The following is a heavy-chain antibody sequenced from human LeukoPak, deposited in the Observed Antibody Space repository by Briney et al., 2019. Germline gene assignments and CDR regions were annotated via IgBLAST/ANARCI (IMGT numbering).Heavy chain of an antibody. CDR3: TKEHDYSNIHPAAYFDV. CDR1: GFTFDDYA. V-gene: IGHV3-9*01. J-gene: IGHJ4*02. D-gene: IGHD4-11*01. Sequence: PGGSLRLSCAASGFTFDDYAMHWVRQAPGKGLEWVSGINWNSDTRAYADSVKGRFAISKDNAKNSLHLEMNSLRPEDTAFYYCTKEHDYSNIHPAAYFDVWGQGTLVTVSS. CDR2: INWNSDTR.